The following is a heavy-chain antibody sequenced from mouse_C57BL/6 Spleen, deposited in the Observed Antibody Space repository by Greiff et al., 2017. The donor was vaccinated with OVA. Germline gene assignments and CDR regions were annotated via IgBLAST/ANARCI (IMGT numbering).Heavy chain of an antibody. Sequence: EVQGVESGPELVKPGASVKIPCKASGYTFTDYNMDWVKQSHGKSLEWIGDINPNNGGTIYNQKFKGKATLTVDKSSSTAYMELRSLTSEDTAVYYCARDYGSSTGYFDVWGTGTTVTVSS. CDR1: GYTFTDYN. CDR3: ARDYGSSTGYFDV. D-gene: IGHD1-1*01. V-gene: IGHV1-18*01. CDR2: INPNNGGT. J-gene: IGHJ1*03.